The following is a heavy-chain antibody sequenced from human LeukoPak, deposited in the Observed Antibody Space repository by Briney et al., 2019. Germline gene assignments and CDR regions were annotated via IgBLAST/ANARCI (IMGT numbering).Heavy chain of an antibody. Sequence: GGSLRLSCAASGFIFSDYEMYWVRQAPGKGLVWVSSISSSSSYIYYADSVKGRFTISRDNAKNSLYLQMNSLRAEDAAVYYCAREGYYYDSSGYYDAFDIWGQGTMVTVSS. D-gene: IGHD3-22*01. CDR3: AREGYYYDSSGYYDAFDI. V-gene: IGHV3-21*01. J-gene: IGHJ3*02. CDR1: GFIFSDYE. CDR2: ISSSSSYI.